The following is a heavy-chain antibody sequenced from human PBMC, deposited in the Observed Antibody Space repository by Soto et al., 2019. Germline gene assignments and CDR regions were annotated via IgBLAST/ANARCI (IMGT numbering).Heavy chain of an antibody. CDR2: IYYSGST. Sequence: SETLSLTCTVSGGSISSSSYYWGWIRQPPGKGLEWTGSIYYSGSTYYNPSLKSRVTISVDTSKNQFSLKLSSVTAADTAVYYCARQTQYDFWSGYYPYYYYYMDVWGKGTTVTVSS. V-gene: IGHV4-39*01. CDR3: ARQTQYDFWSGYYPYYYYYMDV. D-gene: IGHD3-3*01. CDR1: GGSISSSSYY. J-gene: IGHJ6*03.